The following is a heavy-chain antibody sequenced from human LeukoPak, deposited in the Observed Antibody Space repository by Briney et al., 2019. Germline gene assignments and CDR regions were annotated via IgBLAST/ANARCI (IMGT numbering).Heavy chain of an antibody. J-gene: IGHJ4*02. CDR3: ASGDRLYYDSSGYGY. CDR1: GFTFSSYS. V-gene: IGHV3-21*01. CDR2: ISSSSSYI. Sequence: GGSLRLSCAASGFTFSSYSMNWVRQAPGKGLEWVSSISSSSSYIYYADSVKGRFTISRDNAKNSLYLQMDSLRAEDTAVYYCASGDRLYYDSSGYGYWGQGTLVTVSS. D-gene: IGHD3-22*01.